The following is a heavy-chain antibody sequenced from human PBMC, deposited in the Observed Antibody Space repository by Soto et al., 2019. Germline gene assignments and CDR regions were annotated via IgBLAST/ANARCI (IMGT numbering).Heavy chain of an antibody. CDR3: ANDRGIAVAGTLYYFDY. Sequence: EVQLVESGGGLVQPGRSLRLSCAASGFTFDDYAMHWVRQAPGKGLEWVSGISWNSGSIGYADSVKGRFTISRDNAKNSLYLQMNSVRAEDTALYYCANDRGIAVAGTLYYFDYWGQGTLVTVSS. CDR1: GFTFDDYA. V-gene: IGHV3-9*01. D-gene: IGHD6-19*01. CDR2: ISWNSGSI. J-gene: IGHJ4*02.